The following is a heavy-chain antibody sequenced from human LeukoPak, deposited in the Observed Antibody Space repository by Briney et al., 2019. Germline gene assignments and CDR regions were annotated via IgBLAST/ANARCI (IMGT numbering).Heavy chain of an antibody. D-gene: IGHD3-16*02. CDR1: GFTFSTYT. J-gene: IGHJ4*02. CDR3: TRALRGGELSQGD. V-gene: IGHV3-21*01. Sequence: GGSLRLSCAASGFTFSTYTMNWVRQAPGKGLEWVSSISSGSSYIYYADSVKGRFTISRDNAKNSLYLQMNSLRAEDTAVYYCTRALRGGELSQGDWGQGTLVTVSS. CDR2: ISSGSSYI.